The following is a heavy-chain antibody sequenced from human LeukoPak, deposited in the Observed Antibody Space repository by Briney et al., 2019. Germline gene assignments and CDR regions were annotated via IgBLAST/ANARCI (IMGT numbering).Heavy chain of an antibody. J-gene: IGHJ4*02. CDR1: GGSISSYY. CDR3: ARGLDSSGWYNPFDY. Sequence: PSETLSLTCTVPGGSISSYYWSWIRKPPGKGLEWIGYIYYSGSTNYNPSLKRRVTISVDTSKNQFSLKQSSVTAADTAVYYCARGLDSSGWYNPFDYWGQGTLVTVSS. V-gene: IGHV4-59*12. D-gene: IGHD6-19*01. CDR2: IYYSGST.